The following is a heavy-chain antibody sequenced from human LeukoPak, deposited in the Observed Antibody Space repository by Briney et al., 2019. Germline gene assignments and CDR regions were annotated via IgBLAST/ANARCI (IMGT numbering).Heavy chain of an antibody. CDR1: GGSISSGSYY. Sequence: SETLSLTCTVSGGSISSGSYYWSWIRQPAGKGLEWIGHIYTSGSTNYNPSLKSRVSISVDPSKNQFSLRLHSVTAADTGVYFCARADSTSRGGDYWGQGTLVTVSS. V-gene: IGHV4-61*09. J-gene: IGHJ4*02. CDR3: ARADSTSRGGDY. CDR2: IYTSGST. D-gene: IGHD2-2*01.